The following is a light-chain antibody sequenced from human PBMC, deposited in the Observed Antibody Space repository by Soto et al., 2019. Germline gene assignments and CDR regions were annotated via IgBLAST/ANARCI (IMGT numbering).Light chain of an antibody. CDR1: QRISSN. CDR3: QHYKDWPQDT. CDR2: GAS. Sequence: EILMTQSQATLSFSPGERATLSCRASQRISSNVAWYQQKPGQAPRLLIYGASTRATGVPARFSGGGSGTEFTLTISSLQSEDFAVYFCQHYKDWPQDTFGQGTKLEIK. V-gene: IGKV3-15*01. J-gene: IGKJ2*01.